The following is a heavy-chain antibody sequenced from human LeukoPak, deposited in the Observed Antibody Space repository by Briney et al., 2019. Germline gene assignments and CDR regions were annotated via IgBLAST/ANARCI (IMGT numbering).Heavy chain of an antibody. V-gene: IGHV1-18*01. CDR1: GYTFTSYG. D-gene: IGHD4-4*01. CDR3: ASAAYSNFHLSDYYYYGMDV. J-gene: IGHJ6*02. CDR2: ISAYNGNT. Sequence: ASVKVSCKASGYTFTSYGISWVRQAPGQGLEWMGWISAYNGNTNYAQKLQGRVTMTTDTSTSTAYMELRSLRSDDTAVYYCASAAYSNFHLSDYYYYGMDVWGQGTTVTVSS.